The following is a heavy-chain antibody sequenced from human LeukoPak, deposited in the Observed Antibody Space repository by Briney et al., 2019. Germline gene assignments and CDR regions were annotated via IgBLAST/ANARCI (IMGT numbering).Heavy chain of an antibody. J-gene: IGHJ6*02. CDR3: AKSRIAARRGYYYGMDV. CDR1: GFTFDDYA. V-gene: IGHV3-9*01. CDR2: ISWNSGSI. Sequence: GRSLRPSCAASGFTFDDYAMHWVRQAPGKGLEWVSGISWNSGSIGYADSVKGRFTISRDNAKNSLYLQMNSLRAEDTALYYCAKSRIAARRGYYYGMDVWGQGTTVTVSS. D-gene: IGHD6-6*01.